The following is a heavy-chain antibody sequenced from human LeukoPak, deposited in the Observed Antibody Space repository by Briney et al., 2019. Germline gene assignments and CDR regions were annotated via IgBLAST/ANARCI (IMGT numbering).Heavy chain of an antibody. J-gene: IGHJ4*02. CDR3: ARDGYYYDSSGYFMLWD. CDR2: IYTSGST. D-gene: IGHD3-22*01. Sequence: SETLSLTCTVSGVSISSHYWSWIRQPAGKGLEWIGRIYTSGSTNYNPSLKSRVTMSVDTSKNQLSLKLSSVTAADTAVYYCARDGYYYDSSGYFMLWDWGQGTLVTVSS. CDR1: GVSISSHY. V-gene: IGHV4-4*07.